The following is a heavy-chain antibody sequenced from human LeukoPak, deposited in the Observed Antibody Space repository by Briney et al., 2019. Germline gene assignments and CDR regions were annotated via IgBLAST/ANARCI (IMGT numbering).Heavy chain of an antibody. CDR2: ISGDGGST. J-gene: IGHJ6*03. D-gene: IGHD2-8*01. V-gene: IGHV3-43*02. CDR1: GFTFDDYA. CDR3: AKDPHSACTNGVCYRSYYYYMDV. Sequence: GGSLRLSCAASGFTFDDYAMHWVRQAPGKGLEWVSLISGDGGSTYYADSVKGRFTISRDNSKNSLYLQMNSLGTEDTALYYCAKDPHSACTNGVCYRSYYYYMDVWGKGTTVTVSS.